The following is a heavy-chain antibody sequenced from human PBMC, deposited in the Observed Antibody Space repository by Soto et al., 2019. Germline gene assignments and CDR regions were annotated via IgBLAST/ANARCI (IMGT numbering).Heavy chain of an antibody. CDR2: FEIGGSS. CDR3: ARLQSSYGYWFDP. J-gene: IGHJ5*02. Sequence: QVQLQESGPGLVKPSETLPLTCSVSGDSISSYYWSWIRQPAGQGLEWIGRFEIGGSSNYNPSLKRWGNMSVDTSQNQVSLKLSSVTAADSAVYFCARLQSSYGYWFDPWGQGTLVTVSS. D-gene: IGHD5-18*01. CDR1: GDSISSYY. V-gene: IGHV4-4*07.